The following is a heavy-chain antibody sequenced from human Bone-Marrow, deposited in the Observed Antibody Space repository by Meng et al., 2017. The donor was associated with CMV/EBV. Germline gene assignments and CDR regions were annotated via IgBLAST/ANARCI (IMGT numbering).Heavy chain of an antibody. CDR2: AYYGVTT. Sequence: GTLRLSCTVSGGSISSGRYYWGWIRQPPGKGLEWLGNAYYGVTTYYNPSLKSRVTISLDTSKNQFSLKVDSVTAADTAVYYCVRRVSGSSFRDYWGQGTRVTVSS. V-gene: IGHV4-39*01. D-gene: IGHD3-10*01. CDR1: GGSISSGRYY. CDR3: VRRVSGSSFRDY. J-gene: IGHJ4*02.